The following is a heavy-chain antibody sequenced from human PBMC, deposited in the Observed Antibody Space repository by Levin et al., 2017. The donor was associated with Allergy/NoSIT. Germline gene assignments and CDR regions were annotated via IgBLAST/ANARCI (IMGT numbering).Heavy chain of an antibody. J-gene: IGHJ4*02. CDR2: ISYTGST. CDR1: GDSINNAAYS. V-gene: IGHV4-31*03. D-gene: IGHD6-19*01. CDR3: ARLEGYSGGWALDY. Sequence: PSETLSLTCTVSGDSINNAAYSWSWLRPPPGTGLEWIVHISYTGSTYYNWSLKSRVTISVDTSKNQFSLKLISVTAADTAVYSCARLEGYSGGWALDYWGQGTLVTVSS.